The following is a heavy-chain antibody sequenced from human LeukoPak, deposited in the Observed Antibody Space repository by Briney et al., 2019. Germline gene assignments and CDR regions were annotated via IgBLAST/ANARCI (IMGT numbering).Heavy chain of an antibody. J-gene: IGHJ6*02. Sequence: PGGSLRLSFEASGFTLSAYAMTWCRQAPGQGLEWVSSIGSDNKPHYSESVKGRFAISRDNSKSMLFLQLNSLRAEDTALYYCARVLNYYVAMDVWGQGTTVTVSS. CDR2: IGSDNKP. CDR1: GFTLSAYA. CDR3: ARVLNYYVAMDV. D-gene: IGHD3-10*02. V-gene: IGHV3-23*05.